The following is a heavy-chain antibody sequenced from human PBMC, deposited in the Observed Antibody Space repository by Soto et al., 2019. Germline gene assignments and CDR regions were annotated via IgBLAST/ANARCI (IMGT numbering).Heavy chain of an antibody. J-gene: IGHJ5*02. V-gene: IGHV3-74*01. CDR3: ARTTTVTYNWFDP. D-gene: IGHD4-17*01. Sequence: PGGSLRLSCAASGFTFGNYWMHWVRQAPGKGLEWVSRMNSDGSTTNYADSVKGRFTVSRDNARNTLHLQMNSLRAEDTAVYYCARTTTVTYNWFDPWGQGTLVTVSS. CDR1: GFTFGNYW. CDR2: MNSDGSTT.